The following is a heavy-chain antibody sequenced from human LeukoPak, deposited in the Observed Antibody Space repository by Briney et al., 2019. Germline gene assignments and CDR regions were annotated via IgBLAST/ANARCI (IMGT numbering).Heavy chain of an antibody. CDR2: IYTGGST. J-gene: IGHJ4*02. V-gene: IGHV4-4*07. CDR1: GGSISSYY. Sequence: SETLSLTCTVSGGSISSYYWSWIRQPAGKGLEWIGRIYTGGSTNYNPSLKSRVTISVDRSKNQFSLKLSSVTAADTAVYYCARAPYVDTAMVTFDYWGQGTLVTVSS. CDR3: ARAPYVDTAMVTFDY. D-gene: IGHD5-18*01.